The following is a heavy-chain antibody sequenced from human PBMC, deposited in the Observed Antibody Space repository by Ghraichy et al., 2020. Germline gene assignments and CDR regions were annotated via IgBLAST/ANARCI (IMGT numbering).Heavy chain of an antibody. J-gene: IGHJ4*02. CDR2: IYYSGST. Sequence: SQTLSLTCTVSGGSISSSSYYWGWIRQPPGKGLEWIGSIYYSGSTYYNPSLKSRVTISVDTSKNQFSLKLSSVTAADTAVYYCARHGPGPWWQQLATYFDYWGQGTLVTVSS. V-gene: IGHV4-39*01. CDR1: GGSISSSSYY. CDR3: ARHGPGPWWQQLATYFDY. D-gene: IGHD6-13*01.